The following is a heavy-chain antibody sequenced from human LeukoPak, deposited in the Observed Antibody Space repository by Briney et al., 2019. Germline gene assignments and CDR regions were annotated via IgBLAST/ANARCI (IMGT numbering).Heavy chain of an antibody. CDR1: GFTFSNYW. CDR3: ARGGTTFNC. CDR2: IKQDGGET. Sequence: PGGSLRLSCAASGFTFSNYWMSWVRQAPGKGLEWVASIKQDGGETYYVDSVKGRFTISRDNAKNSLYLQMNSLRAEDTAVYFCARGGTTFNCWGQGTLVTVSS. J-gene: IGHJ4*02. V-gene: IGHV3-7*01. D-gene: IGHD2/OR15-2a*01.